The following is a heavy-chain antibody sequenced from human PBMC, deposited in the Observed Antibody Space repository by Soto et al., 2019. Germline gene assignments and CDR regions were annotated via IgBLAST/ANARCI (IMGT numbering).Heavy chain of an antibody. Sequence: SETLSLTCTVSGGSISSSSYYWGWIRQPPGKGLEWIGSIYYSGSTYYNPSLKSRVTISVDTSKNQFSLKLSSVTAADTAVYYCARRGELGATTVDYWGQGTLVTVSS. V-gene: IGHV4-39*01. J-gene: IGHJ4*02. CDR2: IYYSGST. CDR1: GGSISSSSYY. D-gene: IGHD1-26*01. CDR3: ARRGELGATTVDY.